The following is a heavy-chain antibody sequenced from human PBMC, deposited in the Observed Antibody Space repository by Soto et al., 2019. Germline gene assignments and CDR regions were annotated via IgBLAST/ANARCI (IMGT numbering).Heavy chain of an antibody. D-gene: IGHD3-22*01. CDR2: INPNSGGT. Sequence: ASVKVSCKASGYTFTGYYMHWVRQAPGQGLEWMGWINPNSGGTNYAQKFQGRVTMTRDTSISTAYMELSRLRSDDTAVYYCASLLGYDSRGYSVAGMDVWGQGTTVTVSS. CDR1: GYTFTGYY. J-gene: IGHJ6*02. V-gene: IGHV1-2*02. CDR3: ASLLGYDSRGYSVAGMDV.